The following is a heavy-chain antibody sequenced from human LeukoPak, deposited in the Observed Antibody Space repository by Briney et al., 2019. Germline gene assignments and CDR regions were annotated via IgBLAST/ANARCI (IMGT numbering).Heavy chain of an antibody. J-gene: IGHJ4*02. D-gene: IGHD6-13*01. CDR1: GGSISSGTYY. CDR2: IYESGRT. Sequence: PSETLSLTCIVSGGSISSGTYYWGWIRQPPGKGLEWIGSIYESGRTHYSPSLRSRITISVDTSKNQFSLELSSVTAADTAVYYCARGDSSSWSLFDYWGQGTLVTVSS. V-gene: IGHV4-39*01. CDR3: ARGDSSSWSLFDY.